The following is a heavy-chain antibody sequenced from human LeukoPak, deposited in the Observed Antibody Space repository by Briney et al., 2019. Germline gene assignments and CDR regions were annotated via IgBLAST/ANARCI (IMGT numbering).Heavy chain of an antibody. J-gene: IGHJ4*02. CDR3: AKATRRLLIGSRGVYYFDY. CDR2: ISGSGGST. Sequence: PGGSLRLSCAASGFTFSSYAMSWVRQAPGKGLEWVSAISGSGGSTYYADSVKGRFTISRDNSKNTLCLQMNSLRAEDTAVYYCAKATRRLLIGSRGVYYFDYWGQGTLVTVSS. CDR1: GFTFSSYA. V-gene: IGHV3-23*01. D-gene: IGHD3-10*02.